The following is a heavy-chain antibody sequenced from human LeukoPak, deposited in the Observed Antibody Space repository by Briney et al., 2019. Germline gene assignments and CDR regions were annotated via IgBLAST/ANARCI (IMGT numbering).Heavy chain of an antibody. D-gene: IGHD6-13*01. Sequence: SETLSLTCTVSGGSISSSSYYWGWVRQPPGKGLEWIGNIYYSGSTYYNPSLKSRVTISVDKSKNQFSLKLSSVTAADTAVYYCAREKAIAAAGVRYYFDYWGQGTLVTVSS. CDR1: GGSISSSSYY. CDR2: IYYSGST. V-gene: IGHV4-39*07. CDR3: AREKAIAAAGVRYYFDY. J-gene: IGHJ4*02.